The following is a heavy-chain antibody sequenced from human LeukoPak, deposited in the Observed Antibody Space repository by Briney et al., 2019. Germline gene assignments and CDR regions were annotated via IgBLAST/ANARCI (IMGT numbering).Heavy chain of an antibody. CDR2: IRSKAYGGTT. Sequence: PGRSLRLSCTASGFTSGDYAMSWFRQAPGKGLEWVGFIRSKAYGGTTKYAASVKGRFTISRDDSKSIAYLQMNSLKTEDTAVYYCTSLVVGELDFDYWGQGTLVTVSS. V-gene: IGHV3-49*03. J-gene: IGHJ4*02. CDR1: GFTSGDYA. D-gene: IGHD2-21*01. CDR3: TSLVVGELDFDY.